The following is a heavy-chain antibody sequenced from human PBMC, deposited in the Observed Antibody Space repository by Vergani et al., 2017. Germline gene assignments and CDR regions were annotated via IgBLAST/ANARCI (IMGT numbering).Heavy chain of an antibody. CDR3: AKNPXISTTRHYYAMDV. CDR1: GFKFSDHY. Sequence: VQLVESGGGLVQPGGSLRLSCAASGFKFSDHYMSWIRQAPGKGLEWVSHISPGASTVSYTDSVTGRFTVSRDNDNNSLTLDMTTLRVEDTAVYYCAKNPXISTTRHYYAMDVWGQGTTVTVSS. J-gene: IGHJ6*02. D-gene: IGHD1-1*01. V-gene: IGHV3-11*04. CDR2: ISPGASTV.